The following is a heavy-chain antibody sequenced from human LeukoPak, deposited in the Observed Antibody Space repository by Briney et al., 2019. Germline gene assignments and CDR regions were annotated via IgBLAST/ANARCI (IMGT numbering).Heavy chain of an antibody. Sequence: GGSLRLSCTASGFTFGDYAMRWFRQAPGKGLEWVGFIRSKAYGGTTEYAASVKGRFTISRDDSKSIAYLQMNSLRTEDTAVYYCTRGPEAYCGGDCYSYFDYWGQGTLVTVSS. CDR1: GFTFGDYA. CDR2: IRSKAYGGTT. D-gene: IGHD2-21*02. CDR3: TRGPEAYCGGDCYSYFDY. J-gene: IGHJ4*02. V-gene: IGHV3-49*03.